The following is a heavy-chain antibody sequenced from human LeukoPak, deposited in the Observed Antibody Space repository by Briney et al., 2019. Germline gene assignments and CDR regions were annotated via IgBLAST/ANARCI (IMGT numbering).Heavy chain of an antibody. J-gene: IGHJ4*02. CDR3: ARVGLATQSLDY. D-gene: IGHD5-12*01. CDR2: ISSSSSYI. CDR1: GFTFSSYS. Sequence: GGSLRLSCAASGFTFSSYSMNWVRQAPGKGLEWVSSISSSSSYIYYADSVKGRFTISRDNAKNSLYLQMNSLRAEDTAVYYCARVGLATQSLDYWGQGTLVTVSS. V-gene: IGHV3-21*01.